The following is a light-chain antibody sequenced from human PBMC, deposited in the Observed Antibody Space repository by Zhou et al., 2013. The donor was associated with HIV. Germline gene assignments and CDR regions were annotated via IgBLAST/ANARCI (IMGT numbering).Light chain of an antibody. CDR3: QQRSNWPPYT. CDR1: QSVSSNY. V-gene: IGKV3D-20*02. Sequence: EIVLTQSPGTLSLSPGERATLSCRASQSVSSNYLAWYQQKPGQAPRLLIYDASSRATGIPDRFSGRGSGTDFTLTISSLGPEDFAVYYCQQRSNWPPYTFGQGTKLEI. CDR2: DAS. J-gene: IGKJ2*01.